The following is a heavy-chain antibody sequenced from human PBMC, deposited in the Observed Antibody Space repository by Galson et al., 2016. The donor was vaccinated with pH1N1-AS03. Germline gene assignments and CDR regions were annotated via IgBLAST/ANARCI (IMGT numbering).Heavy chain of an antibody. CDR3: ARRYYFDY. CDR1: GYTLTRYY. CDR2: IDPSGGPT. V-gene: IGHV1-46*01. J-gene: IGHJ4*02. Sequence: VSCKASGYTLTRYYMHWVRQAPGQGLEWMGIIDPSGGPTTYAPKFQGRITITTDTSTSTVYMELVSLRSEDTAVYYCARRYYFDYWGQGTLVTVSS. D-gene: IGHD3-16*02.